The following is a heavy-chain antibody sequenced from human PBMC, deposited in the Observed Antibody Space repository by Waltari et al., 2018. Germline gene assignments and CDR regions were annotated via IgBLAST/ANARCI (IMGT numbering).Heavy chain of an antibody. D-gene: IGHD2-2*01. CDR2: IYYDGNP. V-gene: IGHV4-39*01. Sequence: QESGPGLLKPSETLSLTCAVSGGSVTDTSYFWGWIRQAPGKGLEWVGNIYYDGNPNSNPSFKSRVSISVDTSQKQFSLKLTSVTATDTAVYYCARQGLYCRSSNCVGLDFSHWGQGTLVAVS. CDR1: GGSVTDTSYF. CDR3: ARQGLYCRSSNCVGLDFSH. J-gene: IGHJ4*02.